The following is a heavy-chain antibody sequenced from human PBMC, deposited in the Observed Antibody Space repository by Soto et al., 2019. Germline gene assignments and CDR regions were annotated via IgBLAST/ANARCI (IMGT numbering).Heavy chain of an antibody. CDR3: ARVVISGSYLDY. J-gene: IGHJ4*02. CDR1: GFIFSNFA. Sequence: PGGSLRLSCAASGFIFSNFAMYWVRRAPGKGLEWVSSIRQSGDRSSYADSAKGRFTISRDNSKNSLYLQMNSLRAEDTAVYYCARVVISGSYLDYWGQGTLVTVSS. V-gene: IGHV3-23*01. CDR2: IRQSGDRS. D-gene: IGHD1-26*01.